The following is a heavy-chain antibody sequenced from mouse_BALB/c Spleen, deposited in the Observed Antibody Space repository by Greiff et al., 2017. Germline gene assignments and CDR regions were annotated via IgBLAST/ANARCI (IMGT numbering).Heavy chain of an antibody. CDR2: IYPGDGST. Sequence: QVQLQQSGPELVKPGASVKMSCKASGYTFTSYYIHWVKQRPGQGLEWIGWIYPGDGSTKYNEKFKGKTTLTADKSSSTAYMLLSSLTSEDSAIYFCAREGYRYDEGGLDYWGQGTTLTVSS. CDR3: AREGYRYDEGGLDY. J-gene: IGHJ2*01. D-gene: IGHD2-14*01. V-gene: IGHV1S56*01. CDR1: GYTFTSYY.